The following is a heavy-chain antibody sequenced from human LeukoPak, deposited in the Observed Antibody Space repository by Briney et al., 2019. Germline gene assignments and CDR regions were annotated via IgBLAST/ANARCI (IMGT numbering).Heavy chain of an antibody. V-gene: IGHV5-51*01. CDR1: GYSFTNYW. CDR3: ARRNIAARPRDWFDP. Sequence: GESLKISCKGSGYSFTNYWIGWVRQMPGKGLEWMGLIYPGDSDTRYSPSFQGQVIISADKSISTAYLQWSSLKASDTAMYYCARRNIAARPRDWFDPWGQGTLVTVSS. D-gene: IGHD6-6*01. CDR2: IYPGDSDT. J-gene: IGHJ5*02.